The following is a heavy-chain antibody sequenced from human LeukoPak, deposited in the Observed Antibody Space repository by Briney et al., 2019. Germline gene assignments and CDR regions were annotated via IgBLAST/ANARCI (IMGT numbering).Heavy chain of an antibody. Sequence: PSETLSLTCTVSGGSISSYYWSWIRQPPGKGLEWIGYIYYSGSTTYNPSLKSRVTISVDTSKNQFSLKLSSVTAADTAVYYCARGYHDFSGYWLSYFDYWGQGTLVTVSS. D-gene: IGHD3-22*01. J-gene: IGHJ4*02. V-gene: IGHV4-59*01. CDR2: IYYSGST. CDR3: ARGYHDFSGYWLSYFDY. CDR1: GGSISSYY.